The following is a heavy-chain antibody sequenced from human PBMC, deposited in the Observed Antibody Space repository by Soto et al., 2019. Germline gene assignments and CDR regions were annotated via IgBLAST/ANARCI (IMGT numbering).Heavy chain of an antibody. J-gene: IGHJ3*02. CDR3: ARTDIVVVVAAGWGAFDI. D-gene: IGHD2-15*01. CDR1: GGTFSSYA. Sequence: SVKVSCKASGGTFSSYAISWVRQAPGQGLEWMGGIIPIFGTANYAQKFQGRVTITADESTSTAYMELSSLRSEDTAVYYCARTDIVVVVAAGWGAFDIWGQGTXVTVSS. V-gene: IGHV1-69*13. CDR2: IIPIFGTA.